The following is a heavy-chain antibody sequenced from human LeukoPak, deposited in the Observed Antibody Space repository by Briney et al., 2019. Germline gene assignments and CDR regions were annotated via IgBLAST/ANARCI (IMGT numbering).Heavy chain of an antibody. J-gene: IGHJ5*02. CDR2: IHYSGSI. Sequence: PSETLSLTCTVSGGSLDTYYWSWIRQPLGEGLEWIGYIHYSGSINYNPSLKSRASISVDTSKHLFSLKMNSVTAADTAVYYCARDIGDDYTNWFDPWGQGTLVTVSS. CDR3: ARDIGDDYTNWFDP. V-gene: IGHV4-59*01. CDR1: GGSLDTYY. D-gene: IGHD5-24*01.